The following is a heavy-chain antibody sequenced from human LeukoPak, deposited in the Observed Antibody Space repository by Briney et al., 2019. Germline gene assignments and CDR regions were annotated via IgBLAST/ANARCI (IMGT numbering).Heavy chain of an antibody. V-gene: IGHV1-18*01. CDR3: ARANSSRYSSGWYPIAEYFQH. CDR2: ISAYNGNT. Sequence: ASVKVSCKASGYTFTSYGISWVRQAPGQGLEWMGWISAYNGNTNYAQKLQGRVTMTTDTSTSTAYRELRSLRSDDTAVYYCARANSSRYSSGWYPIAEYFQHWGQGTLVTVSS. D-gene: IGHD6-19*01. J-gene: IGHJ1*01. CDR1: GYTFTSYG.